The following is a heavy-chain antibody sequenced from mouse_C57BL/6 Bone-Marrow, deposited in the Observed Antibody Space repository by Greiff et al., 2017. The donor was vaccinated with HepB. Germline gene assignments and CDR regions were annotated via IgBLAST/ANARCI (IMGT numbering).Heavy chain of an antibody. Sequence: EVKVVESGGGLVKPGGSLKLSCAASGFTFSDYGMHWVRQAPEKGLEWVAYISSGSSTIYYADTVKGRFTISRDNAKNTLFLQMTSLRSEDTAMYYCARPLYDGYYLWFAYWGQGTLVTVSA. J-gene: IGHJ3*01. CDR1: GFTFSDYG. CDR3: ARPLYDGYYLWFAY. D-gene: IGHD2-3*01. CDR2: ISSGSSTI. V-gene: IGHV5-17*01.